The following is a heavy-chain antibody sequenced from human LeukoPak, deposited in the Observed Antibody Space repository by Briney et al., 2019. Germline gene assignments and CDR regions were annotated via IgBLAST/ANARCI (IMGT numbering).Heavy chain of an antibody. Sequence: ASVKVSCKASGCTFTSYYMHWVRQAPRQGLEWMGWINPNSGGTNYAQKFQGRVTMTRDTSISTAYMELSRLRSDDTAVYYCASKFSSGWYNYYYYMDVWGKGTTVTVSS. D-gene: IGHD6-19*01. CDR2: INPNSGGT. J-gene: IGHJ6*03. V-gene: IGHV1-2*02. CDR3: ASKFSSGWYNYYYYMDV. CDR1: GCTFTSYY.